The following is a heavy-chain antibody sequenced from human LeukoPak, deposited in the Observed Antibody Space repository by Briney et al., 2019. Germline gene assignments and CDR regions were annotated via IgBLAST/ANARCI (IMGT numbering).Heavy chain of an antibody. D-gene: IGHD5-24*01. CDR1: GFTFSDYY. V-gene: IGHV3-11*01. Sequence: PAGSLRLSCAASGFTFSDYYMSWNRQAPGKGLEWVSYISGSGSTIYYADSVKGRFSISRDTAKNSLYLQMNSLRAEDTAVYYCVRVIGWPSTFDYWGQGTLVTVSS. CDR3: VRVIGWPSTFDY. CDR2: ISGSGSTI. J-gene: IGHJ4*02.